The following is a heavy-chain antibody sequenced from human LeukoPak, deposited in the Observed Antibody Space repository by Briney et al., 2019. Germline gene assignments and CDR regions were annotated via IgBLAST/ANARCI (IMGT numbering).Heavy chain of an antibody. CDR3: ARTRYYYNSRSYGAPYYFDY. CDR1: GGSISSSSYY. V-gene: IGHV4-39*07. CDR2: IYYSGST. J-gene: IGHJ4*02. D-gene: IGHD3-10*01. Sequence: SETLSLTCTVSGGSISSSSYYWGWIRQPPGKGLEWIGSIYYSGSTYYNPSIKSRVTISVDTSKNQFSLKLSSVTAADTAVYYCARTRYYYNSRSYGAPYYFDYWGQGTLVTVSS.